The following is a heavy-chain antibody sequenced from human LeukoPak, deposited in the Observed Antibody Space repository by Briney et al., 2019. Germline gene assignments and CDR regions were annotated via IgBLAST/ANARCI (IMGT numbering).Heavy chain of an antibody. CDR3: AHRLSVATGDYMDV. CDR2: IYWNDDK. Sequence: SGPTLVKPTQTLTLTCTFSGFSLSSSGVGVGWIRQPPGKALEWLALIYWNDDKRYSPSLRSRLIITKDTSKNQVVLTMTNMDPVDTATYYCAHRLSVATGDYMDVWGKGTTVTVSS. D-gene: IGHD1-14*01. J-gene: IGHJ6*03. V-gene: IGHV2-5*01. CDR1: GFSLSSSGVG.